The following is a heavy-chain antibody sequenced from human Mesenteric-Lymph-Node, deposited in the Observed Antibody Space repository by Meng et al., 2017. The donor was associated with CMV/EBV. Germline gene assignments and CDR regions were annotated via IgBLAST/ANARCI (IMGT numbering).Heavy chain of an antibody. J-gene: IGHJ4*02. CDR1: GGSVSSGSYY. CDR3: ARDYSGYGRLDS. V-gene: IGHV4-61*01. CDR2: IYYSGST. D-gene: IGHD5-12*01. Sequence: SETLSLTCTVSGGSVSSGSYYWSWIRQPPGKGLEWIGYIYYSGSTNYNPSLKSRVTISLDTSKNQFSLKLSSVTAADTAVYYCARDYSGYGRLDSWGQGTLVTVSS.